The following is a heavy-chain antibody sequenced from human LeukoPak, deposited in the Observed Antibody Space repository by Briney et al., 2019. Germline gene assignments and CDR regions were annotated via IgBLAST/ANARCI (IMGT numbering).Heavy chain of an antibody. Sequence: GGSLRLSCAASGFTFSSYAMSWVRQPPGKGLEWVSVIHPAGTTYYADSVKGRFTISRDNSKNTLYLQMNSLRAEDTAVYYCARITNYSTLKVGYFDYWGQGTLVTVSS. CDR2: IHPAGTT. CDR3: ARITNYSTLKVGYFDY. CDR1: GFTFSSYA. V-gene: IGHV3-23*03. D-gene: IGHD2-8*01. J-gene: IGHJ4*02.